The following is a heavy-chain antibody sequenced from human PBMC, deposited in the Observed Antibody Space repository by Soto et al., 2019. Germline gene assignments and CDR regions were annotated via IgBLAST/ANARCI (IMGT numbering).Heavy chain of an antibody. J-gene: IGHJ4*02. D-gene: IGHD2-2*02. Sequence: GGSLRLSCAASGFTFSSYGMHWVRQAPGKGLEWVAVIWYDGSNKYYADSVKGRFTISRDNSKNTLYLQMNSLRAEDTAVYYCARDGDYCSSTSCYTTYYDYWGQGTLVTVSS. CDR2: IWYDGSNK. V-gene: IGHV3-33*01. CDR1: GFTFSSYG. CDR3: ARDGDYCSSTSCYTTYYDY.